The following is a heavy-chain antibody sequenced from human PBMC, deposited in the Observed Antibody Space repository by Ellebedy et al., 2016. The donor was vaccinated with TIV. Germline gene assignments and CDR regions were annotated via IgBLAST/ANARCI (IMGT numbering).Heavy chain of an antibody. CDR2: ISGRGDST. J-gene: IGHJ4*02. V-gene: IGHV3-23*01. CDR1: GLTFSKYA. Sequence: GESLKISXAASGLTFSKYAFSWVRQAPGKGLVWVSTISGRGDSTYYADSVKGRFTISRDNAKNSLYLQMNSLRVEDTAVYYCARDRSQDYSYLFDYWGQGTLVTVSS. CDR3: ARDRSQDYSYLFDY. D-gene: IGHD4-11*01.